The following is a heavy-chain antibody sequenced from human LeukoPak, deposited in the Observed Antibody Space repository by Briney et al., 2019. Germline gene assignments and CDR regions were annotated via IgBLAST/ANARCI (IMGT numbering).Heavy chain of an antibody. J-gene: IGHJ6*04. CDR3: AELGITMIGGV. D-gene: IGHD3-10*02. Sequence: GGSLRLSCAASGFTFSSYAMSWVRQAPGKGLEWVSGISGSGGSTYYADSVKGRFTISRDNSRNTLYLQMNSLRAEDTAVYYCAELGITMIGGVWGKGTTVTISS. CDR1: GFTFSSYA. V-gene: IGHV3-23*01. CDR2: ISGSGGST.